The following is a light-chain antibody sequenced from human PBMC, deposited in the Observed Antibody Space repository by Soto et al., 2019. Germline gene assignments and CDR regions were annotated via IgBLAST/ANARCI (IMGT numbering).Light chain of an antibody. CDR2: HAS. CDR3: QQYGSSPWT. Sequence: EIVLTQSPDTLSLSPGERATLSCRASRSVSSSFLAWYQQKSGQAPRLLIYHASSRATGIPDRFSGSGSGTDCTLTISRLEPEDFALYFCQQYGSSPWTFGQGTKVEIK. V-gene: IGKV3-20*01. CDR1: RSVSSSF. J-gene: IGKJ1*01.